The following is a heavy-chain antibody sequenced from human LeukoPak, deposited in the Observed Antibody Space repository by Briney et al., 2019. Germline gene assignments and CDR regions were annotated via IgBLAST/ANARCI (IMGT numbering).Heavy chain of an antibody. Sequence: ASVKVSCKASGYTFTSYGISWVRRAPGQGLEWMGWISAYNGNTNYALKLQGRVTMTTDTSTSTAYMELRSLRSDDTAVYYCARAESTPTNWFDPWGQGTLVTVSS. V-gene: IGHV1-18*01. CDR2: ISAYNGNT. CDR3: ARAESTPTNWFDP. D-gene: IGHD2-2*01. CDR1: GYTFTSYG. J-gene: IGHJ5*02.